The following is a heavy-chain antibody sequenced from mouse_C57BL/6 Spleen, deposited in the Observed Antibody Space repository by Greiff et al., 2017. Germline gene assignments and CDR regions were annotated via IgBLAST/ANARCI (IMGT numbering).Heavy chain of an antibody. CDR2: IRNKANGYTT. J-gene: IGHJ1*03. V-gene: IGHV7-3*01. D-gene: IGHD1-1*01. Sequence: EVMLVESGGGLVQPGGSLSLSCAASGFTFTDYYMSWVRQPPGKALEWLGFIRNKANGYTTEYSASVKGRFTISRDNSQSILYLQMNALRADDSATYYCARSTTVVGYFDVWGTGTTVTVSS. CDR1: GFTFTDYY. CDR3: ARSTTVVGYFDV.